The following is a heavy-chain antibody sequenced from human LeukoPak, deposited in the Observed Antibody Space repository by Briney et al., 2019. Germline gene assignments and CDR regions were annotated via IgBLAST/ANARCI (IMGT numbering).Heavy chain of an antibody. CDR3: ARDSRNDFWSGYAPSGY. D-gene: IGHD3-3*01. J-gene: IGHJ4*02. CDR2: ISYDGSNK. V-gene: IGHV3-30-3*01. CDR1: GFTYSSYA. Sequence: GGSLRLSCAASGFTYSSYAMHWVHQAPGKALEWVAVISYDGSNKYYADSVKGRFTISRDNSKNTLYLQMNSLRAEDTAVYYCARDSRNDFWSGYAPSGYWGQGTLVTVSS.